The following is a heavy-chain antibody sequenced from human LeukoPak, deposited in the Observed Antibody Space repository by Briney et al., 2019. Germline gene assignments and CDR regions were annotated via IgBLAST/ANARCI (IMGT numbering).Heavy chain of an antibody. D-gene: IGHD2-15*01. V-gene: IGHV3-30*18. CDR1: GFTFSSYG. J-gene: IGHJ3*02. CDR2: ISYDGSNK. CDR3: AKDPSFAPFWWVPGHDAFDI. Sequence: GRSLRLSCAASGFTFSSYGMHWVRQAPGKGLEWVAVISYDGSNKYYADSVKGRFTISRDNSKNTPYLQMNSLRAEDTAVYYCAKDPSFAPFWWVPGHDAFDIWGKGTMVTVSS.